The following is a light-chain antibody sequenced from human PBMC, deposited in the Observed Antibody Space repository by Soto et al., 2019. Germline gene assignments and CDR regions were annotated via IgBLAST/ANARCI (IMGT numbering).Light chain of an antibody. CDR1: NSNIGTYT. V-gene: IGLV1-44*01. J-gene: IGLJ3*02. CDR3: ASWDDSLRGGV. CDR2: TDY. Sequence: QSVLTQPPSASGTPGQRVIISCSGSNSNIGTYTVNWYQQLPGTAPKLLIYTDYQRPSGVPDRFSGSKSGTSASLAISGLQSEDEADYYCASWDDSLRGGVFGGGTKVTVL.